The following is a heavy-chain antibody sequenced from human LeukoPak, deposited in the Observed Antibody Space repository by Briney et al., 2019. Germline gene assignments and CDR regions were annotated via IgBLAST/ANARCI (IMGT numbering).Heavy chain of an antibody. CDR1: GFTFSSSA. V-gene: IGHV3-23*01. J-gene: IGHJ6*04. CDR3: AELGITMIGGV. Sequence: PGGSLRLSCAASGFTFSSSAMSWVRQAPGKGLEWVSSISGSGSGGSTYYADSVKGRFTISRDNSKNTLYLQMNSLIAEDTAVYYCAELGITMIGGVWGKGTTVTISS. D-gene: IGHD3-10*02. CDR2: ISGSGSGGST.